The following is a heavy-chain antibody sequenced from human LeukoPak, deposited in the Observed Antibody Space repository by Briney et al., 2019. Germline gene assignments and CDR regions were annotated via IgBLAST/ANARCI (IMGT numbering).Heavy chain of an antibody. J-gene: IGHJ3*02. D-gene: IGHD3-9*01. CDR1: GFTFDDYA. Sequence: PGGSLRLSCAASGFTFDDYAMHWVRQAPGKGLEWVSGISWNSGSIGYADSVKGRFTISRDNAKNSLYLQMNSLRAEDTAVYYCARTRRYFASDDAFDIWGQGTMVTVSS. V-gene: IGHV3-9*01. CDR2: ISWNSGSI. CDR3: ARTRRYFASDDAFDI.